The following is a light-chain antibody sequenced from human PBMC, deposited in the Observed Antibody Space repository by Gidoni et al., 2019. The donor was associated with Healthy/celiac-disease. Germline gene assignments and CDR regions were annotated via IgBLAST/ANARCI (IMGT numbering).Light chain of an antibody. CDR2: WAS. CDR1: QSVLYSSNNKNY. CDR3: QQYYSTRYT. J-gene: IGKJ2*01. Sequence: DIVMTQSPDSLAVSLGERATINCKSSQSVLYSSNNKNYLAWYQQKPGQPPKLLISWASTRESGVPDRFSGSGSGTDFTLTISSLQAEDVAVYYCQQYYSTRYTFXXXTKLEIK. V-gene: IGKV4-1*01.